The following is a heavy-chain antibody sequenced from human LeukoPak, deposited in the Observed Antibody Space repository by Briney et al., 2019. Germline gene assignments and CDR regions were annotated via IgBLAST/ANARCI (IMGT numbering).Heavy chain of an antibody. Sequence: KPSETLSLTCSVSGGSIRNYYWTWIRQPPGKGLEWIGYIYYSGNTNYNPSLKSRVTISVDTSKNQFSLKLNSVTAADTAVYYCARVRYCSTNRCYDREFDNWGQGTLVTVSS. D-gene: IGHD2-2*01. V-gene: IGHV4-59*01. CDR3: ARVRYCSTNRCYDREFDN. J-gene: IGHJ4*02. CDR2: IYYSGNT. CDR1: GGSIRNYY.